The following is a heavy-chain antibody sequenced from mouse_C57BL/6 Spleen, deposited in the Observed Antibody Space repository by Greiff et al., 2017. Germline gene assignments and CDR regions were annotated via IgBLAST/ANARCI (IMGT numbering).Heavy chain of an antibody. J-gene: IGHJ4*01. Sequence: QVQLKESGPELVKPGASVKISCKASGYAFSNSSMNWVKQRPGKGLEWIGRIYPGDGDTNSNGKFKGKATLTADKSSSTAYMQLSSLTSDDSAVYFCSYAPCAIDYWGQGTSVTVSS. D-gene: IGHD6-5*01. CDR2: IYPGDGDT. CDR3: SYAPCAIDY. V-gene: IGHV1-82*01. CDR1: GYAFSNSS.